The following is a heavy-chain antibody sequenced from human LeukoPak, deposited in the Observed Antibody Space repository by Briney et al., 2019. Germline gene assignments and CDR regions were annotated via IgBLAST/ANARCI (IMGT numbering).Heavy chain of an antibody. J-gene: IGHJ4*02. CDR2: VNQDGTEK. V-gene: IGHV3-7*01. Sequence: GGSLRLSCAASGFTFNKYWMTRVRQAPGKGLEWVANVNQDGTEKYYVDSVKGRFNISRDNAKNSLYLHMNSLRAEDTAVYYCARSKAGGYWGQGTLVTVSS. CDR3: ARSKAGGY. CDR1: GFTFNKYW. D-gene: IGHD3-10*01.